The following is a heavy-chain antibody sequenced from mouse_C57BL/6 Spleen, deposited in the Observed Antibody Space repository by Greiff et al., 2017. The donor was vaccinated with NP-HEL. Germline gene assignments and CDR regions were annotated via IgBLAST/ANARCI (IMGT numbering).Heavy chain of an antibody. V-gene: IGHV1-80*01. CDR3: ARESVGYYDY. Sequence: VQLQQSGAELVKPGASVKISCKASGYAFSSYWMNWVKKRPGKGLEWIGQIYPGDGDTNYNGKFKGKATLTADKSSSTAYMQLSSLTSEDSAVYFCARESVGYYDYWGQGTTLAVSS. D-gene: IGHD2-3*01. CDR1: GYAFSSYW. CDR2: IYPGDGDT. J-gene: IGHJ2*01.